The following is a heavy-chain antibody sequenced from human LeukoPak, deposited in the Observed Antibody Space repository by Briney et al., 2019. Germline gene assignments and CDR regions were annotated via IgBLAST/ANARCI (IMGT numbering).Heavy chain of an antibody. V-gene: IGHV5-51*01. CDR1: GYSFTSYW. Sequence: GESLKISCKGSGYSFTSYWIGWVRQMPGKGLEWIGEVNLQGSTNYNPSLMGRVAIAVDTSENHISLQLTSVTAADTAVYYCAREGGPYRPLDYSGQGTLVTVSS. J-gene: IGHJ4*02. CDR3: AREGGPYRPLDY. CDR2: VNLQGST.